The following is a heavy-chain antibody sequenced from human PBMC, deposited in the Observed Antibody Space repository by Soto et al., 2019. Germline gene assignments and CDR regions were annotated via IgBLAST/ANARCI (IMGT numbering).Heavy chain of an antibody. J-gene: IGHJ5*02. CDR2: ISSGSNDI. Sequence: EVQLVESGGGLVKPGGSLRLSCAASGFTFSTYTMNWVRQTPGKGLEWVAFISSGSNDIYYADSLKGRFTISRDNAKNSLYLQMNRLRAEDTAVYYCARDHGNLNPLGQATLVTVSS. CDR3: ARDHGNLNP. V-gene: IGHV3-21*01. CDR1: GFTFSTYT.